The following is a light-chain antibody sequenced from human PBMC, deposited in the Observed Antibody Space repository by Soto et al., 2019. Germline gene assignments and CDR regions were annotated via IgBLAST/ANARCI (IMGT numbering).Light chain of an antibody. Sequence: PGERATLSCRASQSLYSDLAWYQQKPGQAPRLLIYGASARATGISDRFSGSGSETEFTLTISSLQSEDFALYYCQQYSEWPWTFGQGTKVDIK. V-gene: IGKV3-15*01. CDR3: QQYSEWPWT. CDR2: GAS. J-gene: IGKJ1*01. CDR1: QSLYSD.